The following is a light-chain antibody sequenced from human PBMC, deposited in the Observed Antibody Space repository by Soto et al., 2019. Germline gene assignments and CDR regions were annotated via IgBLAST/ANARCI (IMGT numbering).Light chain of an antibody. CDR3: QQYNSYSPRT. Sequence: DIQMTQSPSTLSASLGDRVTITCRASQSISSWLAWYQQKPGKAPKLLIYDASSLESGVPSRFSGSGSGTEFTLTISSLQPDDFATYYCQQYNSYSPRTFGQGTNVDI. CDR1: QSISSW. V-gene: IGKV1-5*01. J-gene: IGKJ1*01. CDR2: DAS.